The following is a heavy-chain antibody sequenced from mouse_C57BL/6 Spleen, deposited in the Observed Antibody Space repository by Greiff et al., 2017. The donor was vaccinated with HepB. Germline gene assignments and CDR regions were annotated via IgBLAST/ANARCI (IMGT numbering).Heavy chain of an antibody. J-gene: IGHJ4*01. CDR2: FYPGSGSI. Sequence: VQGVESGAELVKPGASVKLSCKASGYTFTEYTIHWVKQRSGQGLEWIGWFYPGSGSIKYNEKFKDKATLTADKSSSTVYMELSRLTSEDSAVYFCARHEDYYGSSYDYAMDYWGQGTSVTVSS. CDR1: GYTFTEYT. D-gene: IGHD1-1*01. CDR3: ARHEDYYGSSYDYAMDY. V-gene: IGHV1-62-2*01.